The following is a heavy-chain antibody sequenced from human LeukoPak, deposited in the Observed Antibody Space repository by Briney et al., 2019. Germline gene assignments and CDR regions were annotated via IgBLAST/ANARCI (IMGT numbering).Heavy chain of an antibody. J-gene: IGHJ4*02. CDR2: IYPGDSDT. V-gene: IGHV5-51*01. CDR3: ARDDSSGHYDY. CDR1: GYTFTNYW. Sequence: GESLKISCKGSGYTFTNYWIGWVRQMPGKGLEWMGIIYPGDSDTKYSPSFQGQVTISADKSISTASLPWTSLKSSDTAMYYCARDDSSGHYDYWGQGTLVTVSS. D-gene: IGHD3-22*01.